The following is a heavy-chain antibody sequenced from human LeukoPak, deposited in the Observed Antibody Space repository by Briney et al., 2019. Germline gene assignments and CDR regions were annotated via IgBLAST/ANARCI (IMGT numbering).Heavy chain of an antibody. CDR2: IHSDGRT. Sequence: SETLSLTCTVSGGSIRDSRTWGWVRQPPREGLEWIANIHSDGRTAPKASLKSRLTLSLDTSTNQFSLRLTSVTAADTASYYCARVLTAAGLDFWGQGILVTISS. CDR1: GGSIRDSRT. J-gene: IGHJ4*02. CDR3: ARVLTAAGLDF. V-gene: IGHV4-39*07. D-gene: IGHD6-25*01.